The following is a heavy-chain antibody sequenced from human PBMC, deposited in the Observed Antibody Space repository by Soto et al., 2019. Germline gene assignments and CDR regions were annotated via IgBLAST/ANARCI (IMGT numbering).Heavy chain of an antibody. Sequence: ASVKVSCKASGYTFTSYAMHWVRQAPGQRLEWMGWINAGNGNTKYSQKFQGRVTITRDTSASTAYMELSSLRSEDTAVYYCAREAKFGEFQIGSETLDYWGQGTLVTVSS. CDR1: GYTFTSYA. J-gene: IGHJ4*02. CDR3: AREAKFGEFQIGSETLDY. V-gene: IGHV1-3*01. CDR2: INAGNGNT. D-gene: IGHD3-10*01.